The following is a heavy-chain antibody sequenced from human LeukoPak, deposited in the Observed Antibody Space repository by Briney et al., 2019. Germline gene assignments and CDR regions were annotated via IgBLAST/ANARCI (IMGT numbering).Heavy chain of an antibody. CDR1: GFTFSSYE. CDR2: ISSSGSTI. CDR3: AELGITMIGGV. J-gene: IGHJ6*04. D-gene: IGHD3-10*02. Sequence: GSLRLSCAASGFTFSSYEMNWVRQAPGKGLEWVSYISSSGSTIYYADSVKGRFTISRDNAKNSLYLQMNSLRAEDTAVYYCAELGITMIGGVWGRGTTVTISS. V-gene: IGHV3-48*03.